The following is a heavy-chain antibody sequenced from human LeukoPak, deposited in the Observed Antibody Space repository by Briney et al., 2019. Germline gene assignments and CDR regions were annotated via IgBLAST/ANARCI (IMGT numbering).Heavy chain of an antibody. CDR1: GFTFSSYE. CDR2: ISSSGSTI. CDR3: AELGITMIGGV. J-gene: IGHJ6*04. D-gene: IGHD3-10*02. Sequence: GSLRLSCAASGFTFSSYEMNWVRQAPGKGLEWVSYISSSGSTIYYADSVKGRFTISRDNAKNSLYLQMNSLRAEDTAVYYCAELGITMIGGVWGRGTTVTISS. V-gene: IGHV3-48*03.